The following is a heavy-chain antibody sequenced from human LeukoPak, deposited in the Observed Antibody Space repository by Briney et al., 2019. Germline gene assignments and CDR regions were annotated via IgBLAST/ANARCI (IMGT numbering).Heavy chain of an antibody. D-gene: IGHD6-19*01. CDR3: ARVWVAVAAVNWFDP. CDR1: GYTFTSYG. Sequence: ASVKVSCKASGYTFTSYGISWVRQAPGQGLEWMGWISAYNGNTNYAQKLQGRVTMTTDTSTSTAYMELRSLRSDDTAVYYCARVWVAVAAVNWFDPWGQGTPVTVSS. J-gene: IGHJ5*02. V-gene: IGHV1-18*01. CDR2: ISAYNGNT.